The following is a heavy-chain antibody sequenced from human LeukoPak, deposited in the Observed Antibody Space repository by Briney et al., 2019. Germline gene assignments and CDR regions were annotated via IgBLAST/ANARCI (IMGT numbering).Heavy chain of an antibody. CDR2: IKNDGSEK. D-gene: IGHD1-26*01. CDR1: GFVFRNYF. V-gene: IGHV3-7*03. J-gene: IGHJ4*02. Sequence: GGSLRLSCAASGFVFRNYFMSWVRQAPGKGLEWVASIKNDGSEKYYVDSVRGRYTISRDNTKNSLYLQMSSLRAEDTAVYYCVRVLGGAGGYWGQGTLVAVSS. CDR3: VRVLGGAGGY.